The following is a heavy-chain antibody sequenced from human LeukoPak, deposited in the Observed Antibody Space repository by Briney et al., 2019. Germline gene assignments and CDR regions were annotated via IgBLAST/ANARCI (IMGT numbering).Heavy chain of an antibody. Sequence: SETLSLTCTVSGASISSSTYYWGWIRQPPGEGLEWIGYTYYSSSTYYNPSLKSRVTISVDTSKNQFSLMLNFVTAADTAVYYCATPGRIAVAGQFDYWGQGTLVTVSS. D-gene: IGHD6-19*01. CDR3: ATPGRIAVAGQFDY. J-gene: IGHJ4*02. V-gene: IGHV4-39*01. CDR2: TYYSSST. CDR1: GASISSSTYY.